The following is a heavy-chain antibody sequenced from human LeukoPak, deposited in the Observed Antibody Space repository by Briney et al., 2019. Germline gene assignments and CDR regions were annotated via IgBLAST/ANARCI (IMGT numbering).Heavy chain of an antibody. CDR1: GGSISSYY. Sequence: SETLSLTCTVSGGSISSYYWSWIRQPPGKGLEWIGYIYYSGSTNYNPSLKSRVTISVDTSKNQFSLKLSSVTAADTAVYYCARQRGVVPPCYYYYYMDVWGKGTTVTVSS. D-gene: IGHD3-3*01. J-gene: IGHJ6*03. CDR2: IYYSGST. CDR3: ARQRGVVPPCYYYYYMDV. V-gene: IGHV4-59*08.